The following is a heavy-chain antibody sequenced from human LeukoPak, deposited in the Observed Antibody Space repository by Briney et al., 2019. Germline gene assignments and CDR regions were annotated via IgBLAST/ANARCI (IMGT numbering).Heavy chain of an antibody. Sequence: PGGPLRVSCADSQFTFNGSWMKWVRQAPGKGLEWVANMDPTGSQKRYVDSVRGRFTISKDNPGASLYLDMHSLRAEDTAIYYCAIWTSGNYWGQGTLVTVSS. CDR3: AIWTSGNY. CDR1: QFTFNGSW. V-gene: IGHV3-7*01. CDR2: MDPTGSQK. J-gene: IGHJ4*02. D-gene: IGHD1-1*01.